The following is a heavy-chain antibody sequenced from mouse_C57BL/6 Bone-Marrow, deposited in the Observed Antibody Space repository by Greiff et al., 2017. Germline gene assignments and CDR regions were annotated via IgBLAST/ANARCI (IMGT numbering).Heavy chain of an antibody. D-gene: IGHD1-1*01. V-gene: IGHV1-55*01. CDR1: GYTFTSYW. J-gene: IGHJ1*03. CDR2: IYPGSGST. CDR3: ARSTVVAPHWYFDV. Sequence: QVQLQQPGAELVKPGASVKMSCKASGYTFTSYWITWVKQRPGQGLEWIGDIYPGSGSTNYNEKFKSKATLTVDTSSSTAYMQLSSLTSEDSAVYYCARSTVVAPHWYFDVWGTGTTVTVSS.